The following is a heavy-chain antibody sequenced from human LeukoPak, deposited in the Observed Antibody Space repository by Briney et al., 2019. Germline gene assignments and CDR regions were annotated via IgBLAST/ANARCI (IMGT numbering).Heavy chain of an antibody. CDR3: ARGRATYYDSSGYYFDAFDI. D-gene: IGHD3-22*01. CDR1: GGSISSGGYS. CDR2: IYHSGST. Sequence: SQTLSLTCAVSGGSISSGGYSWSWIRQPPGKGLEWIGYIYHSGSTYYNPSLQSRVTISVDRSKNQFSLKLSSVTAADTAVYYCARGRATYYDSSGYYFDAFDIWGQGTMVTVSS. V-gene: IGHV4-30-2*01. J-gene: IGHJ3*02.